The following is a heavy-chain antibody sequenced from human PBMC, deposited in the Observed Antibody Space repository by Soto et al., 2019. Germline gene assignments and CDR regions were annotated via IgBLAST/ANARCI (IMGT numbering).Heavy chain of an antibody. Sequence: PSETLSLTCAVSCYSISSGYYWGWIRQPPGKGLEWIGSIYHSGSTYYNPSLKSRVSISVDTSKNQFSLKLSSVTAADTAVYYCARASGYSSSWYEVIYGMDVWGQGTTVTVSS. J-gene: IGHJ6*02. D-gene: IGHD6-13*01. V-gene: IGHV4-38-2*01. CDR2: IYHSGST. CDR3: ARASGYSSSWYEVIYGMDV. CDR1: CYSISSGYY.